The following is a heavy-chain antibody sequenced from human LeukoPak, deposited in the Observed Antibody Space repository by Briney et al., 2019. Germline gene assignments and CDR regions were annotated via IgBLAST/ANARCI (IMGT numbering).Heavy chain of an antibody. CDR1: GFTFSSYA. CDR3: ANEGVYCSSTSCSNWFDP. Sequence: GGSLRLSCAASGFTFSSYAMSWVRQAPGKGLEWVSAISGSGGSTYYADSVKGRFTISRDNSKNTLYLQMNSLRAEDTAVYYRANEGVYCSSTSCSNWFDPWGQGTLVTVSS. CDR2: ISGSGGST. D-gene: IGHD2-2*01. J-gene: IGHJ5*02. V-gene: IGHV3-23*01.